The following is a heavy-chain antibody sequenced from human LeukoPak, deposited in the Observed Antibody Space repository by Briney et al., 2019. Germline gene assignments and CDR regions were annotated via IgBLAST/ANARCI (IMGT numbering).Heavy chain of an antibody. Sequence: SVKVSCKASGGTFSSYAISWVRQAPGQGLEWMGGIIPIFGTANYAQKFQGRVTITADESTSTAYMELSSLRSEDTAVYYCARDGGGYYGSGSHRTPLGFDPWGQGTLVTVSS. CDR3: ARDGGGYYGSGSHRTPLGFDP. CDR2: IIPIFGTA. D-gene: IGHD3-10*01. V-gene: IGHV1-69*13. CDR1: GGTFSSYA. J-gene: IGHJ5*02.